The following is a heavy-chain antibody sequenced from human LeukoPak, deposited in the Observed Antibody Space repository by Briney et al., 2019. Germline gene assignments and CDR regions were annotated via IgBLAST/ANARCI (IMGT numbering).Heavy chain of an antibody. J-gene: IGHJ4*02. D-gene: IGHD1-26*01. V-gene: IGHV3-30*02. CDR2: IQYDGSNE. CDR1: GFTFSSYG. CDR3: AKDPPRYSGKGVDY. Sequence: GGSLRLSCAASGFTFSSYGMHWVRQAPGKGLEWVAYIQYDGSNEQYAHSVKGRFRISRDSSKNILYLQMNSLRAEDTAVYYCAKDPPRYSGKGVDYWGQGTLVTVSS.